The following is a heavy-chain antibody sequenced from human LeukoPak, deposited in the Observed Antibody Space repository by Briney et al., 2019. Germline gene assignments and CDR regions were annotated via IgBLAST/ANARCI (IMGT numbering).Heavy chain of an antibody. Sequence: SQTLSLTCTVSGGSITSGGCYWNWIRQHPGKGLEWIGYIYYSGSSYYNPSLKSRVTMSVDTSKNQFSLKLSSVTAADTAVYYCVSGGDATVTPNYWYFDLWGRGTLVTVSS. CDR1: GGSITSGGCY. V-gene: IGHV4-31*03. CDR3: VSGGDATVTPNYWYFDL. D-gene: IGHD4-17*01. J-gene: IGHJ2*01. CDR2: IYYSGSS.